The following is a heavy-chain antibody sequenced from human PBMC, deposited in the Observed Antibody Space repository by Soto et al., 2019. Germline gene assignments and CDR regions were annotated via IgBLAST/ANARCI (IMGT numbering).Heavy chain of an antibody. D-gene: IGHD6-6*01. CDR2: IYYSGST. CDR3: ASERYSSSSVDYYYMDV. CDR1: GGSISSYY. V-gene: IGHV4-59*08. J-gene: IGHJ6*03. Sequence: SETLSLTCTVSGGSISSYYWSWIRQPPGKGLEWIGYIYYSGSTNYNPSLKSRVTISVDTSKNQFSLKLSSVTAADTAVYYCASERYSSSSVDYYYMDVWGKGTTVTVSS.